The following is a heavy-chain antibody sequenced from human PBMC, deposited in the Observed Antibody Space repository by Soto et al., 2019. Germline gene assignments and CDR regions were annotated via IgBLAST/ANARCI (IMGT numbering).Heavy chain of an antibody. D-gene: IGHD4-4*01. CDR2: IYPGDSDT. V-gene: IGHV5-51*01. CDR1: GYSFTSYW. CDR3: ARQLTTVTTGYYYYGMDV. Sequence: GESLKISCKCSGYSFTSYWIGWVRQMPGKGLEWMGIIYPGDSDTRYSPSFQGQVTISADKSISTAYLQWSSLKASDTAMYYCARQLTTVTTGYYYYGMDVWGQGTTVTVSS. J-gene: IGHJ6*02.